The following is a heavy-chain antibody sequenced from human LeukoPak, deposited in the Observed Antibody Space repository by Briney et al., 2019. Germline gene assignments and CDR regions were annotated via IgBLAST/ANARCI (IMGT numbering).Heavy chain of an antibody. CDR3: ARPLGLAAADY. CDR2: ISSTSSYI. V-gene: IGHV3-21*01. D-gene: IGHD6-13*01. J-gene: IGHJ4*02. CDR1: GFIFSTYS. Sequence: GGSLRLSCAASGFIFSTYSMNWVRQAPGKGLEWVSSISSTSSYIYFADSVKGRFTISRDNAKNTLYLQMNSLRAEDTAVYYCARPLGLAAADYWGQGTLVTVSS.